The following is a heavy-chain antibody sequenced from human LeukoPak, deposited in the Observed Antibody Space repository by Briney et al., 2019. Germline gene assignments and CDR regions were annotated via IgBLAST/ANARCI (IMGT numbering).Heavy chain of an antibody. V-gene: IGHV4-34*01. CDR1: GGSFSGYY. CDR2: INHSGST. J-gene: IGHJ6*03. CDR3: ARGDSSSWYAAYYYYYYMDV. Sequence: SETLSLTCAVYGGSFSGYYWSWIRQPPGKGLEWIGEINHSGSTNYNPSLKSRVTISVDTSKNQFSLKLSSVTAADTAVYYCARGDSSSWYAAYYYYYYMDVWGKGTTVTVSS. D-gene: IGHD6-13*01.